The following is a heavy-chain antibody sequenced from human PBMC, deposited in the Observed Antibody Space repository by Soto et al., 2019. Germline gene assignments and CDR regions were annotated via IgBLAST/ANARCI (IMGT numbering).Heavy chain of an antibody. CDR2: ISGSGGTT. CDR3: ANPTFIYT. J-gene: IGHJ4*02. D-gene: IGHD3-16*01. Sequence: GGSLRLSCAASGLNFRTYVMTWVRQAPGMGLEWVSSISGSGGTTYYTDSVKGRFSISRDNSKNTLYLQMNSLRVEDTATYYCANPTFIYTWGQGTLVTVSS. CDR1: GLNFRTYV. V-gene: IGHV3-23*01.